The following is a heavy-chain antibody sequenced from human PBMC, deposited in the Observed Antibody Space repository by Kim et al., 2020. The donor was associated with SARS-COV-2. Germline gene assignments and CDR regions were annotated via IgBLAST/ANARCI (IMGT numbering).Heavy chain of an antibody. Sequence: ASVKVSCKASGYTFTSYYMHWVRQAPGQGLEWMGIINPSGGSTSYAQKFKGRVTMTRDTSTSTVYMELSSLRSEDTAVYYCARDQRIVRIAVAGTYDYWGRGTLVTVSS. V-gene: IGHV1-46*01. CDR3: ARDQRIVRIAVAGTYDY. D-gene: IGHD6-19*01. J-gene: IGHJ4*02. CDR2: INPSGGST. CDR1: GYTFTSYY.